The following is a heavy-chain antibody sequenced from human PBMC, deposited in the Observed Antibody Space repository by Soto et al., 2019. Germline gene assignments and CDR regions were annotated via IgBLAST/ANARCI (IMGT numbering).Heavy chain of an antibody. D-gene: IGHD3-22*01. J-gene: IGHJ4*02. CDR3: ARGLYYYDSSGYYGN. Sequence: EVQLVESGGGLVKPGGSLRLSCAASGFTFSSYSMNWVRQAPGKGLEWVSSISSSSSYIYYADSVKGRFTISRDNAKNSLYLQMNSLRAEDTAVHYCARGLYYYDSSGYYGNWGQGTLVTVSS. CDR1: GFTFSSYS. V-gene: IGHV3-21*01. CDR2: ISSSSSYI.